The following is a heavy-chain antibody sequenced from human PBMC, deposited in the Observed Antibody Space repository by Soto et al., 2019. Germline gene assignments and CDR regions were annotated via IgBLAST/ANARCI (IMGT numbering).Heavy chain of an antibody. CDR3: ASDYSGYSADPDNYGLEV. CDR1: GGSVSRTIFY. CDR2: IFYSGTT. J-gene: IGHJ6*02. Sequence: SETLSLTCTVSGGSVSRTIFYWVGVRQPPGKGLEWIGNIFYSGTTNYNPSLKSRVTISLDKSKNQFSLKVTSVTAADTAVYYCASDYSGYSADPDNYGLEVWGQGTTVTVSS. V-gene: IGHV4-39*01. D-gene: IGHD4-17*01.